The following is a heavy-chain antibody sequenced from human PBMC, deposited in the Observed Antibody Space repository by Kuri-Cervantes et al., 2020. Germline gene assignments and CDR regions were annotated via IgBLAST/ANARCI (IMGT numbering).Heavy chain of an antibody. CDR2: INPNSGGT. Sequence: ASVKVSCKASGYTFTGYYMHWVRQAPGQGLEWMGWINPNSGGTNYAQKFQGWVTMTRDTSISTAYMQLRSLRSDDTAVYYCAKFLGRNRRGFNGLDYWGQGTLVTVSS. CDR1: GYTFTGYY. V-gene: IGHV1-2*04. CDR3: AKFLGRNRRGFNGLDY. D-gene: IGHD1-26*01. J-gene: IGHJ4*02.